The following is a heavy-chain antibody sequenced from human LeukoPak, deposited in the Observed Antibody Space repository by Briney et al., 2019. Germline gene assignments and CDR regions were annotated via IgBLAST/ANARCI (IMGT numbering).Heavy chain of an antibody. J-gene: IGHJ4*02. D-gene: IGHD3-22*01. V-gene: IGHV4-30-4*01. CDR1: GPSISSGDYY. CDR3: AREGSGYHTYYFDY. Sequence: PSQTLSLTCTVSGPSISSGDYYWGWIRQPPGKGLEWIGYIYYSGSTYYNPSLKSRVTISVDTSKNQFSLKLSSVTAADTAVYYCAREGSGYHTYYFDYRGQGTLVTVSS. CDR2: IYYSGST.